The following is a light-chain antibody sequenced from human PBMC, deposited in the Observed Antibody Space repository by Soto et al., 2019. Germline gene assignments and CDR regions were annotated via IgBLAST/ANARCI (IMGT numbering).Light chain of an antibody. CDR3: LSYTTSSSYV. V-gene: IGLV2-14*01. CDR1: SSDVGAYNR. Sequence: QSVLTQPASVSVSPGQSITISCTGTSSDVGAYNRVSWYQQHSGKAPKLMIYEVSNRPSGVSNRFSGSKSGNTASLTISGLQAEDEAGYYCLSYTTSSSYVFGTGTKVTVL. CDR2: EVS. J-gene: IGLJ1*01.